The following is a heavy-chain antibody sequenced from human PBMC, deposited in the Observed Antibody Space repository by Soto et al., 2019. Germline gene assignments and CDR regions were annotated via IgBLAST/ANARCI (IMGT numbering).Heavy chain of an antibody. CDR2: INPNSGGT. Sequence: QVQLVQSGAEVKKPGASVKVSCKASGYTFTGYYMHWVRQAPGQGLEWMGWINPNSGGTNYAQKFQGWVTMTRDTSISTAYMELSRLGSDDTAVYYCARDGRYADYYYYGMDVWGQGTTVTVSS. V-gene: IGHV1-2*04. CDR1: GYTFTGYY. CDR3: ARDGRYADYYYYGMDV. D-gene: IGHD1-26*01. J-gene: IGHJ6*02.